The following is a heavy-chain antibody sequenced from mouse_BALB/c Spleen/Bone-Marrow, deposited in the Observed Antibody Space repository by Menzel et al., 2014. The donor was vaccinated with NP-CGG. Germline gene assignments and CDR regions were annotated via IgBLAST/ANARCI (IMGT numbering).Heavy chain of an antibody. CDR1: GYSITSDYA. D-gene: IGHD2-4*01. V-gene: IGHV3-2*02. CDR3: ARYDYDVGYFGY. CDR2: ISYSGST. J-gene: IGHJ2*01. Sequence: EVKLVESGPGLVKPSQSLSLTCTVTGYSITSDYAWNWIRQFPGNKLEWMGYISYSGSTSYNPSLKSRISITRDTSKNQFFLQLNSVTTEDTATYYCARYDYDVGYFGYWGQGTPLTVSS.